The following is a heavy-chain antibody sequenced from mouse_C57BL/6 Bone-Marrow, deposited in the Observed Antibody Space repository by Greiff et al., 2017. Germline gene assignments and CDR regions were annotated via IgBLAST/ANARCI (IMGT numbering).Heavy chain of an antibody. D-gene: IGHD2-10*01. CDR1: GYTFTSYW. Sequence: EVQLQESGTVLARPGASVKMSCKTSGYTFTSYWMHWVKQRPGQGLEWIGAVYPGNSDTSYNQKFKGKAKLTAVTSASTAYMELSSLTNEDSAVYYCTRYPLLLYYFDYWGQGTTLTVSS. CDR2: VYPGNSDT. V-gene: IGHV1-5*01. CDR3: TRYPLLLYYFDY. J-gene: IGHJ2*01.